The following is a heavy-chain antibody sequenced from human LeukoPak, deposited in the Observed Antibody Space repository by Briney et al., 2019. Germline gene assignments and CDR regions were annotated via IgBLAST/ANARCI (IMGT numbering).Heavy chain of an antibody. CDR3: ARDRSGYFDP. J-gene: IGHJ5*02. CDR1: GGSISSGSYY. CDR2: IYTSGST. D-gene: IGHD3-3*01. V-gene: IGHV4-61*02. Sequence: SQTLSLTCTVSGGSISSGSYYWSWIRQPAGKGLEWIGRIYTSGSTNYNPSLKSRVTISVDTSKNQFSLKLSSLTAADTAVYYCARDRSGYFDPWGQGTLVTVSS.